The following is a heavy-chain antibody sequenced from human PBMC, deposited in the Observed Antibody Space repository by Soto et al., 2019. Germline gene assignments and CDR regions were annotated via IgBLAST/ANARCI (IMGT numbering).Heavy chain of an antibody. J-gene: IGHJ4*02. CDR2: INQDGGVT. CDR3: ARYYRGSGRYFXXY. CDR1: GFTFMSSF. D-gene: IGHD6-19*01. V-gene: IGHV3-7*01. Sequence: EVQLVESGGGLVQPGGSLRLSCVASGFTFMSSFMGWVRQAPGKGLEWVANINQDGGVTYYVDSVEGRFTIFRDNAKDSLYLQMHSLRAEDXXXXXCARYYRGSGRYFXXYWGQGTXVXXSS.